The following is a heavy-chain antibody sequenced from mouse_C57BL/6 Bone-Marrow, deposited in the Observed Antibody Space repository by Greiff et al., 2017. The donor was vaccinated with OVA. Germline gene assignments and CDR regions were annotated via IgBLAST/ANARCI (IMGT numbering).Heavy chain of an antibody. CDR3: AREALYDGYFYAMDY. Sequence: QVQLQQPGAELVKPGASVKMSCKASGYTFTSYWITWVKQRPGQGLEWIGDIYPGSGSTNYNEKFKSKATLTVDTSSSTAYMQLSSLTSEDSAVYYCAREALYDGYFYAMDYWGQGTSVTVSS. V-gene: IGHV1-55*01. CDR2: IYPGSGST. D-gene: IGHD2-3*01. J-gene: IGHJ4*01. CDR1: GYTFTSYW.